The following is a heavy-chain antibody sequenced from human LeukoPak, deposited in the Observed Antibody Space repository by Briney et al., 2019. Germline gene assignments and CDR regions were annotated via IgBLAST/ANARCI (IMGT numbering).Heavy chain of an antibody. CDR2: INHSGST. CDR3: ARDGTYYDSSGYYSNWFDP. D-gene: IGHD3-22*01. Sequence: SETLSLTCAVYGGSFSGYYWSWIRQPPGKGLEWMGEINHSGSTNDNPSLKSRVTISVDTSKNQFSLKLSSVTAADTAVYYCARDGTYYDSSGYYSNWFDPWGQGTLVTVSS. J-gene: IGHJ5*02. CDR1: GGSFSGYY. V-gene: IGHV4-34*01.